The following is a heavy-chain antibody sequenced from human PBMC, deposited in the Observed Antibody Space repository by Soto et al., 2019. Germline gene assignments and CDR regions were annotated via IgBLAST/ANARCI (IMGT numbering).Heavy chain of an antibody. CDR1: GGSISSYY. V-gene: IGHV4-59*01. Sequence: SETLSLTCTVSGGSISSYYWSWIRQPPGKGLEWIGYIYYSGSTNYNPSLKSRVTISVDTSKNQFSLKLSSVTAADTAVYYCARVPPVAATPSGGMDVWGQGTTVTVSS. CDR3: ARVPPVAATPSGGMDV. CDR2: IYYSGST. D-gene: IGHD2-15*01. J-gene: IGHJ6*02.